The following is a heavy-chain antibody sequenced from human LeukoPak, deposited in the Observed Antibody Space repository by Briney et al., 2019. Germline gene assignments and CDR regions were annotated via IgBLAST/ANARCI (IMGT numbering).Heavy chain of an antibody. Sequence: SETLSLTCTVSGGSINSGDYYWSWIRQLPGKGLEWIGYIYYSGSTYYPPSLRSRVTISVDTSKNQFSLRLSSVTAADTAVYYCARNLGAVVTPGWAYDIWGQGTMVTVSS. J-gene: IGHJ3*02. V-gene: IGHV4-31*03. CDR2: IYYSGST. CDR1: GGSINSGDYY. D-gene: IGHD4-23*01. CDR3: ARNLGAVVTPGWAYDI.